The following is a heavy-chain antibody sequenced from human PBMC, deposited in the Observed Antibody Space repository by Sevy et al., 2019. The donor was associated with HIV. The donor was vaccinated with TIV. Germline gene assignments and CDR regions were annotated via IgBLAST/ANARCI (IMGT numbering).Heavy chain of an antibody. CDR2: IKGDGSDK. CDR1: GFSFSANW. D-gene: IGHD3-16*01. J-gene: IGHJ4*02. Sequence: GGSLRLSCAASGFSFSANWMNWVRQAPGKGLEWVANIKGDGSDKHYVDTVEGRFTISRDNDKNVLYLQMNSLGVEDTAVYYRAHETFGRFESWGQGTLVTVSS. CDR3: AHETFGRFES. V-gene: IGHV3-7*01.